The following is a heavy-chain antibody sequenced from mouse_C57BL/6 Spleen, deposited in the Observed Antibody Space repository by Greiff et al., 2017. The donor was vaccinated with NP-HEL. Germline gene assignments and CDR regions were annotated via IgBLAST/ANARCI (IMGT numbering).Heavy chain of an antibody. CDR3: ARDWTTVVALDY. V-gene: IGHV1-76*01. Sequence: QVQLKQSGAELVRPGASVKLSCKASGYTFTDYYINWVKQRPGQGLEWIARIYPGSGNTYYNEKFKGKATLTAEKSSSTAYMQLSSLTSEDSAVYFCARDWTTVVALDYWGQGTTLTVSS. J-gene: IGHJ2*01. CDR1: GYTFTDYY. CDR2: IYPGSGNT. D-gene: IGHD1-1*01.